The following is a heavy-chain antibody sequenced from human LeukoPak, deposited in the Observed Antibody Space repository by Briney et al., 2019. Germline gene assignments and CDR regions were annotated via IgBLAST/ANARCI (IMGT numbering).Heavy chain of an antibody. CDR2: IYHSGST. CDR1: GYSISSGYY. D-gene: IGHD6-6*01. CDR3: ARDDGGSSSSRYYYYMDV. V-gene: IGHV4-38-2*02. J-gene: IGHJ6*03. Sequence: SETLSLTCTVPGYSISSGYYWGWIRQPPGKGLEWIGSIYHSGSTYYNPSLKSRVTISVDTSKNQFSLKLSSVTAADTAVYYCARDDGGSSSSRYYYYMDVWGKGTTVTVSS.